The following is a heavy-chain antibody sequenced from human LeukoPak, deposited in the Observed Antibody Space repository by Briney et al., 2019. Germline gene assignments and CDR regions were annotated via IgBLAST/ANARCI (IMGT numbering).Heavy chain of an antibody. Sequence: SETLSLTCTVSGGSISSSSYYWSWIRQPPGKGLEWIGYTYYSGSTNYNPSLKSRVTISVDTSKNQFSLKLSSVTAADTAVYYCARHGTYYYDSSGFTADYWGQGTLVTVSS. V-gene: IGHV4-61*05. CDR1: GGSISSSSYY. CDR3: ARHGTYYYDSSGFTADY. CDR2: TYYSGST. D-gene: IGHD3-22*01. J-gene: IGHJ4*02.